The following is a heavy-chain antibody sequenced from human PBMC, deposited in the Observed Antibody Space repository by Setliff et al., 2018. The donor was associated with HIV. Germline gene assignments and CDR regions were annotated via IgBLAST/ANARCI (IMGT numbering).Heavy chain of an antibody. CDR1: GYSFTTKW. J-gene: IGHJ4*02. D-gene: IGHD7-27*01. CDR2: IYPGDSDT. V-gene: IGHV5-51*01. Sequence: AGESLKISCKGSGYSFTTKWIGWVRQMPGKGLEWVGIIYPGDSDTRYSPSFQGQVTFSADKSINTVFLHWSSLKASDSAMYYCIRRRRAPGTGDLESYWGQGTLVTVSS. CDR3: IRRRRAPGTGDLESY.